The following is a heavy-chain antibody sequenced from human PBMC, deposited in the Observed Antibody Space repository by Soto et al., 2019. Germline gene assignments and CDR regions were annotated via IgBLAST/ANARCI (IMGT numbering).Heavy chain of an antibody. V-gene: IGHV3-74*01. J-gene: IGHJ4*02. CDR3: ARWGMTYGDFVGEY. CDR2: INGAGSSP. Sequence: EVQLVESGGGLVQPGGSLRLSCAASEFTFNNYWMHWVRQAPGKGLVWVSRINGAGSSPTYADSVKGRFTISRDNAKNTLYLQMNSLRAEDTAVYYCARWGMTYGDFVGEYWGQGTLVTVSS. CDR1: EFTFNNYW. D-gene: IGHD4-17*01.